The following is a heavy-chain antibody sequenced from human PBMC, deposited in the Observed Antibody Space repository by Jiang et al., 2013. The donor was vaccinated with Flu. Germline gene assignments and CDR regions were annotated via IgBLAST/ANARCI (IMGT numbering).Heavy chain of an antibody. Sequence: VQLVESGGGLVQPGGSLRLSCAASGFTFSSYAMSWVRQAPGKGLEWVSAISGSGGSTYYADSVKGRFTISRDNSKNTLYLQMNSLRAEDTAVYYCAKDPIAAAGRGIDFDYWGQGTLVTVSS. CDR1: GFTFSSYA. CDR2: ISGSGGST. CDR3: AKDPIAAAGRGIDFDY. V-gene: IGHV3-23*04. J-gene: IGHJ4*02. D-gene: IGHD6-13*01.